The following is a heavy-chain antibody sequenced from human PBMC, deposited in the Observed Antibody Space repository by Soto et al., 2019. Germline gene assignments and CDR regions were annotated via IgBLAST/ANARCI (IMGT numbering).Heavy chain of an antibody. CDR3: ARDYMQRSYYDSSGYYPRGYFDY. CDR1: GYTFSNYG. D-gene: IGHD3-22*01. Sequence: ASVKVSCKASGYTFSNYGISWVRQAPGQGLEWMGWISAYNGNTKYVQKFQGRVIMTTDTSASTAYMELRSLRSDDTAVYYCARDYMQRSYYDSSGYYPRGYFDYWGQGTLVTVSS. J-gene: IGHJ4*02. V-gene: IGHV1-18*01. CDR2: ISAYNGNT.